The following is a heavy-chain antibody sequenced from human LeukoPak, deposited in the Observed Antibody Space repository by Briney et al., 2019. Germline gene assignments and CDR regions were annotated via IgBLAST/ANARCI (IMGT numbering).Heavy chain of an antibody. Sequence: GGSLRLSCAGSGFTFGDYWMTWVRQAPGKGLERVATINEDGSDKYYVDSVKGRFTISRDNAENSLYLQMNSLRAEDTAVYYCVRESGVWSGLGIGRPLDVWGKGTTVTVSS. CDR2: INEDGSDK. V-gene: IGHV3-7*01. J-gene: IGHJ6*04. CDR3: VRESGVWSGLGIGRPLDV. D-gene: IGHD3-3*01. CDR1: GFTFGDYW.